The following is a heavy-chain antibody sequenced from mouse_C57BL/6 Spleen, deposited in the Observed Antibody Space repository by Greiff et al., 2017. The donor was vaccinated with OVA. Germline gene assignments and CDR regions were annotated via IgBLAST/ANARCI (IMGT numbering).Heavy chain of an antibody. J-gene: IGHJ4*01. CDR1: GFTFSDYG. D-gene: IGHD1-1*01. CDR3: ARGYYDYAMDY. V-gene: IGHV5-17*01. CDR2: ISSGSSTI. Sequence: VQLKESGGGLVKPGGSLKLSCAASGFTFSDYGMHWVRQAPEKGLEWVAYISSGSSTIYYADTVKGRFTISRDNAKNTLFLQMTSLRSEDTAMYFCARGYYDYAMDYWGQGTSVTVSS.